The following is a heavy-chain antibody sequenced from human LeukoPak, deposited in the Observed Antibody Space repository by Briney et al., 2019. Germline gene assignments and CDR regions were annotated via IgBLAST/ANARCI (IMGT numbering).Heavy chain of an antibody. Sequence: PSETLSLTCAVYGGSFSGYYWTWIRQPPGKGLEWIGEINHSGSTNYNPSLKSRVTISVDTSKNQFSLKLSSVTAADTAVYYCARRAEWDRWFDPWGQGTLVTVSS. V-gene: IGHV4-34*01. CDR1: GGSFSGYY. CDR3: ARRAEWDRWFDP. CDR2: INHSGST. D-gene: IGHD1-26*01. J-gene: IGHJ5*02.